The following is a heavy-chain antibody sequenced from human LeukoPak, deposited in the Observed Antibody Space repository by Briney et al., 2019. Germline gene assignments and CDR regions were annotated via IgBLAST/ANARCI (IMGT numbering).Heavy chain of an antibody. J-gene: IGHJ4*02. CDR3: ARGVYIAAAQYGF. V-gene: IGHV4-59*01. CDR1: GGSISTYY. D-gene: IGHD6-13*01. CDR2: IYYSGAT. Sequence: SETLSLTCTVSGGSISTYYWNWIRQPPGKGLEWIGYIYYSGATNYNPSLKSRVTISVDTSKNQFSLKLSSVTAADTAVHYCARGVYIAAAQYGFWGQGTLVTVSS.